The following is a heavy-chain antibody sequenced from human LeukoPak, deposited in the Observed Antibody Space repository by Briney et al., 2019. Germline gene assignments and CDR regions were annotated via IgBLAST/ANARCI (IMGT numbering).Heavy chain of an antibody. CDR3: ARELAVAGFDY. D-gene: IGHD6-19*01. J-gene: IGHJ4*02. V-gene: IGHV4-59*08. CDR2: VSYSGGT. CDR1: GASISNYY. Sequence: NPSETLSLTCTVSGASISNYYWSWIRQPPGKGLECIGYVSYSGGTNHNPSLKSRVTISADTSKNQFSLKLTSVTAADTAVYYCARELAVAGFDYWGQGTLVTVSS.